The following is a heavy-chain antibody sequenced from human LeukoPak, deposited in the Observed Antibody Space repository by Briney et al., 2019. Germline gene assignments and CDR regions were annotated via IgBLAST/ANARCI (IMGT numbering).Heavy chain of an antibody. V-gene: IGHV4-34*01. J-gene: IGHJ6*04. Sequence: PSETLSLTCAVYGGSFSGYYRSWIRQPPGKGLEWIGEINHSGSTNYNPSLKSRVTISVDASKNQFSLKLSSVTAADTAVYYCARGGAAYCSSTSCYVPARDYYGMDVWGKGTTVTVSS. CDR2: INHSGST. D-gene: IGHD2-2*01. CDR3: ARGGAAYCSSTSCYVPARDYYGMDV. CDR1: GGSFSGYY.